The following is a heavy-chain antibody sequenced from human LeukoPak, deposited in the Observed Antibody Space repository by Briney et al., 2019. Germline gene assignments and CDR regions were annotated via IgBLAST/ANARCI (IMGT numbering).Heavy chain of an antibody. CDR3: ARGGFYGGKDY. CDR1: GFTVSSNY. D-gene: IGHD4-23*01. V-gene: IGHV3-66*02. J-gene: IGHJ4*02. CDR2: IYSGGST. Sequence: GGSLRLPCAASGFTVSSNYMSWVRQASGKGLEWVSVIYSGGSTYYADSVKGRFTISRDNSKNTLYLQMNSLRAEDTAVYYCARGGFYGGKDYWGQGTLVTVSS.